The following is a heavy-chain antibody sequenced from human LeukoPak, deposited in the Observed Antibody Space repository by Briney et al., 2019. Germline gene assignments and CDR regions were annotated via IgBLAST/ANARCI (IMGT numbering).Heavy chain of an antibody. J-gene: IGHJ4*02. CDR1: GGTFSSYA. Sequence: ASVKVSCKASGGTFSSYAISWVRQAPGQGLEWMGWISAYNGNTNYAQKFQGRVTMTTDTFTTTAYMELRSLRSDDTAVYFCARENRPNYYYDNDGYYVPDAVDYWGQGTLVTVSS. V-gene: IGHV1-18*01. CDR2: ISAYNGNT. D-gene: IGHD3-22*01. CDR3: ARENRPNYYYDNDGYYVPDAVDY.